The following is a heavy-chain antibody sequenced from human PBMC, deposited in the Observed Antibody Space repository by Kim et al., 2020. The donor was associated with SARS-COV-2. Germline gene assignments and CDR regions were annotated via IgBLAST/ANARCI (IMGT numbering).Heavy chain of an antibody. J-gene: IGHJ4*02. CDR3: ARDARVVGATAIDY. D-gene: IGHD1-26*01. CDR1: GYTFSSYS. V-gene: IGHV1-18*04. CDR2: INLNNGNT. Sequence: ASVKVSCKASGYTFSSYSISWVRQAPGQGLEWIGCINLNNGNTNYAQKVQGRVTVTTDTATGTAHMELRSLRADDTAVYYCARDARVVGATAIDYWGQGTLVTVSS.